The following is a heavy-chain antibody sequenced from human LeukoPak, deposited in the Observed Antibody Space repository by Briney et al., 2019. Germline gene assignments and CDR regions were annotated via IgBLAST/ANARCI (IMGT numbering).Heavy chain of an antibody. D-gene: IGHD4-17*01. V-gene: IGHV1-18*01. CDR1: GYTFSTHG. J-gene: IGHJ5*02. Sequence: ASVKVSCKASGYTFSTHGISWVRQAPGQGLEWVGWISPYNGNTNYGQKFQGRVTMTRDTSTTTAFMELRSLRSDDTAVYFCARHSKDYDDNWFDPWGQGTLVTVSS. CDR2: ISPYNGNT. CDR3: ARHSKDYDDNWFDP.